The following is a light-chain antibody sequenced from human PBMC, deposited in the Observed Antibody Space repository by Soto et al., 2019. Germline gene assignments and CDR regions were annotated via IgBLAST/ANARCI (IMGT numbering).Light chain of an antibody. V-gene: IGLV2-14*01. CDR3: SSYAGSYILGV. CDR2: EVN. CDR1: SSDIGAYDY. Sequence: QSALTQPASLSGSPGQSITISCTGTSSDIGAYDYVSWFQQHPGKAPKLTISEVNNRPSGVSNRFSGSKSGNTAYLTISGLQVEDEADYYCSSYAGSYILGVFGGGTQLTVL. J-gene: IGLJ3*02.